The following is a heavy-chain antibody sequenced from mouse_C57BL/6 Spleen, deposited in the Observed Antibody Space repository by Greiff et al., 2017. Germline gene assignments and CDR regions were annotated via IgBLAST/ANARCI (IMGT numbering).Heavy chain of an antibody. CDR2: ISSGGDYI. Sequence: EVKLVESGEGLVKPGGSLKLSCAASGFTFSSYAMSWVRQTPEKRLEWVAYISSGGDYIYYADTVKGRITISRDNARNTLYLQMSSLKSEDTAMYYCTRDRAYYDGSSYGFAYWGQGTLVTVSA. CDR1: GFTFSSYA. CDR3: TRDRAYYDGSSYGFAY. V-gene: IGHV5-9-1*02. J-gene: IGHJ3*01. D-gene: IGHD1-1*01.